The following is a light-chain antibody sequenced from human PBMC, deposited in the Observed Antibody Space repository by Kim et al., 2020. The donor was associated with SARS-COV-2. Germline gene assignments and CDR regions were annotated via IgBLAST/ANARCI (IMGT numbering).Light chain of an antibody. J-gene: IGLJ3*02. V-gene: IGLV3-1*01. CDR1: TMKYDY. Sequence: AAPTATASSTCARITMKYDYGYQQQQGTGHSSVMYKDKDRQPGLPERLSGSSSSSGNTATLTIGGTQAEDEADYYCQACDSSNVVFGGGTQLTVL. CDR3: QACDSSNVV. CDR2: KDR.